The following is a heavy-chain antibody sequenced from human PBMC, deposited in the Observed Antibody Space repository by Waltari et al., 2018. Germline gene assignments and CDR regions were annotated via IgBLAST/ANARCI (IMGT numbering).Heavy chain of an antibody. V-gene: IGHV1-2*07. CDR2: VNPDTGNA. CDR3: VRDRTTVAARPGDY. Sequence: QVVLVQSGAEVKKPGASVKVSCKASGYIFINYYLHWVQQAPGQGPEWMGWVNPDTGNANYAHKFRGRVTMTWDTSSNTAFMDLSDLKSDDTAVYYCVRDRTTVAARPGDYWGQGTLVTVSS. CDR1: GYIFINYY. J-gene: IGHJ4*02. D-gene: IGHD6-6*01.